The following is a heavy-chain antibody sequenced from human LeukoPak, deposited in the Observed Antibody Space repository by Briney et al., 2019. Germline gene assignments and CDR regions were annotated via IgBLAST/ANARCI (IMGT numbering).Heavy chain of an antibody. Sequence: GGSLRLSCAASGFTFSSYAMNWVRQAPGKGLEWVGRIKSKNVGGTTDYAAPVKGRFTISRDDSKNTVYLQMNSLKIEDTAVYYCTSHAAFDPWGQGTLVTVSS. CDR1: GFTFSSYA. CDR2: IKSKNVGGTT. V-gene: IGHV3-15*01. J-gene: IGHJ5*02. CDR3: TSHAAFDP.